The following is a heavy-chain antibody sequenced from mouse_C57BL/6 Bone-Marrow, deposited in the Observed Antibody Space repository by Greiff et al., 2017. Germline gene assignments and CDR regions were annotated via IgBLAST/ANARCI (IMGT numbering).Heavy chain of an antibody. CDR1: GYTFTDYY. J-gene: IGHJ1*03. V-gene: IGHV1-19*01. CDR2: INPYNGGT. CDR3: ARGSDRYFDV. Sequence: DVKLQESGPVLVKPGASVKMSCKASGYTFTDYYMNWVKQSHGKSLEWIGVINPYNGGTSYNQKFKGKATLTVDKSSSTAYMELNSLTSEDSAVYYCARGSDRYFDVWGTGTTVTVSS. D-gene: IGHD1-1*02.